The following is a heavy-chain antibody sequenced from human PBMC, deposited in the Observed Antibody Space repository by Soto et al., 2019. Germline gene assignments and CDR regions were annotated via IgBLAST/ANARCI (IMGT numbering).Heavy chain of an antibody. Sequence: GGALRLSCAASGFTFSSYAMSWVRQAPGKGLEWVSAISGSGGSTDYADSVKGRFTISRDNSKNTLYLQMNSLRAEDTAVYYCAKENGYSRTWFEFDYWGQGTLVTVSS. CDR1: GFTFSSYA. D-gene: IGHD6-13*01. CDR3: AKENGYSRTWFEFDY. V-gene: IGHV3-23*01. CDR2: ISGSGGST. J-gene: IGHJ4*02.